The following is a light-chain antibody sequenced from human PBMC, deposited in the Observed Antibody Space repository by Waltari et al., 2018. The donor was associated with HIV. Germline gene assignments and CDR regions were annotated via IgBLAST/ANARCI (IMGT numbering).Light chain of an antibody. CDR3: QQYNNWHT. CDR1: QSFRSN. J-gene: IGKJ3*01. CDR2: GAS. Sequence: ERVMTQTQAALSVSPGGRAPLSCRASQSFRSNLAWYQQKPGQAASLLIYGASTRVAGVPARFSGSGSGTEFTLTISSLPSEDFAVYYCQQYNNWHTFGPGTKVDI. V-gene: IGKV3-15*01.